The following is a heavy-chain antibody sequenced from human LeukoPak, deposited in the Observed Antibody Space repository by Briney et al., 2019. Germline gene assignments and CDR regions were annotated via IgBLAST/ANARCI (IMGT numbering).Heavy chain of an antibody. J-gene: IGHJ4*02. Sequence: SETLSLTCIVSGVSINTNSYFWGWIRQSPGKGLEWMGSFYHLECTNYNPSLKSRVTVSVDTSRNHFSLKMTSVTAADTAVYYCSMSRIFWGAFDFWGQGSLVTVSS. D-gene: IGHD3-16*01. CDR3: SMSRIFWGAFDF. CDR2: FYHLECT. CDR1: GVSINTNSYF. V-gene: IGHV4-39*02.